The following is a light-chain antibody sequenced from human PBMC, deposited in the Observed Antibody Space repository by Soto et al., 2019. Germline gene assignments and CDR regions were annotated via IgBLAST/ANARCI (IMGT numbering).Light chain of an antibody. CDR1: QGISNY. V-gene: IGKV1-27*01. CDR2: VAS. CDR3: QKYNSAPWT. Sequence: DIQMTQSPSSLSASVGDRVTITCRASQGISNYLAWYQQQPGKVPKLLIYVASTLQSGVPSRFSGRGSGTDFPITISSLQPEDVATYYCQKYNSAPWTFGQGTKVEIK. J-gene: IGKJ1*01.